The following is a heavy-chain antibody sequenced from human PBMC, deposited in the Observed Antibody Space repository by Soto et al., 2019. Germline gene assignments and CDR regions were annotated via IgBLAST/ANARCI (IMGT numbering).Heavy chain of an antibody. V-gene: IGHV4-34*01. CDR3: ARAGPKYSSSWTYYYYYYGMDV. CDR2: INHSGST. Sequence: ETLSLTCAVXGGSFSGYYWSWIRQPPGKGLEWIGEINHSGSTNYNPSLKSRVTISVDTSKNQFSLKLSSVTAADTAVYYCARAGPKYSSSWTYYYYYYGMDVWGQGTTVTVSS. D-gene: IGHD6-13*01. J-gene: IGHJ6*02. CDR1: GGSFSGYY.